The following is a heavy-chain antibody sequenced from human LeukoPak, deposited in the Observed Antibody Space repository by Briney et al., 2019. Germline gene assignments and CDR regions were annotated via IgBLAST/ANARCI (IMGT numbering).Heavy chain of an antibody. CDR3: ARSPSYYDFWSGYYSDYYYYYMDV. V-gene: IGHV1-2*02. D-gene: IGHD3-3*01. J-gene: IGHJ6*03. CDR1: GYTFTGYY. CDR2: INPNSGGT. Sequence: GASVKVSCKASGYTFTGYYMHWVRQAPGQGLEWMGWINPNSGGTNYAQKFQGRVTMTRDTSISTAYMELRSLRSDDTAVYYCARSPSYYDFWSGYYSDYYYYYMDVWGKGTTVTVSS.